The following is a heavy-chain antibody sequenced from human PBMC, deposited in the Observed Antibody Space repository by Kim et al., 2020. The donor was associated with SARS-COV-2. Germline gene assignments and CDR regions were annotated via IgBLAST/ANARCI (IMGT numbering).Heavy chain of an antibody. Sequence: GGSLRLSCAASGIAFTNAWMSWVRQVPGKGLEWVGRIKSKADGGASDYAAPVRGRFTISRDDSKKTLYLQMSSLKIEDTGVYYCTTGAPEAGGIFDNWGQGPRVTGSA. CDR2: IKSKADGGAS. D-gene: IGHD2-2*01. J-gene: IGHJ4*02. V-gene: IGHV3-15*01. CDR3: TTGAPEAGGIFDN. CDR1: GIAFTNAW.